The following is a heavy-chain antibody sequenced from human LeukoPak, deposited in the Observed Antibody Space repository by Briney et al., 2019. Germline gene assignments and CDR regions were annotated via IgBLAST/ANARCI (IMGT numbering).Heavy chain of an antibody. V-gene: IGHV4-38-2*02. CDR1: GGSISSYY. J-gene: IGHJ4*02. CDR3: ARGKRYSGSYPGLFDY. Sequence: NPSETLSLTCTVSGGSISSYYWSWIRQPPGKGLEWIGSIYHSGSTYYNPSLKSRVTISVDTSKNQFSLKLSSVTAADTAVYYCARGKRYSGSYPGLFDYWGQGTLVTVSS. CDR2: IYHSGST. D-gene: IGHD1-26*01.